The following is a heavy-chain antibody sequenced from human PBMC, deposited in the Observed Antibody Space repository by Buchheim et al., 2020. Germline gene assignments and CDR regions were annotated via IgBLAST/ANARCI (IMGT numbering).Heavy chain of an antibody. CDR2: IYYSGSN. Sequence: QVQLQESGPGLVKPSETLSLTCTVSGDSVSSGSYYWSWIRQPPGVGLEWIGYIYYSGSNNYNPSLKSRVIMSVDTSKNQFSLKLTSVTAADTAVFYCARQKTDYYYMDVWGKGTT. J-gene: IGHJ6*03. CDR3: ARQKTDYYYMDV. CDR1: GDSVSSGSYY. V-gene: IGHV4-61*01.